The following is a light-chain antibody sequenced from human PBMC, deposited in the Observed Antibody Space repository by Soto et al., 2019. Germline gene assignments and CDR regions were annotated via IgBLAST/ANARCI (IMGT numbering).Light chain of an antibody. CDR3: QQYYSPPPA. CDR1: QSVLYSSNNKNY. J-gene: IGKJ1*01. V-gene: IGKV4-1*01. CDR2: WAS. Sequence: DIVMTQSPDSLAVSLGERATINCKSSQSVLYSSNNKNYLAWYQQKPGQPPKLLIYWASTRESGVPDRISGGGSGTDFTLTISSLQAEDVAVYYCQQYYSPPPAFGHGTKVEIK.